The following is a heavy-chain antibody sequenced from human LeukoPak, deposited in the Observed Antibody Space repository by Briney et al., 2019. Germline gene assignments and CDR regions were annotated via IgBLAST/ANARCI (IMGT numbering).Heavy chain of an antibody. CDR2: ISGSGGCT. V-gene: IGHV3-23*01. Sequence: GGSLRLSCAASGFTFSSYAMSWVRQAPGKGLEWVSAISGSGGCTYYADSVKGRFTISRDNSKNTLYLQMNSLRAEDTAVYYCAQRVSSSSFDYWGQGTLVTVSS. J-gene: IGHJ4*02. CDR1: GFTFSSYA. D-gene: IGHD6-6*01. CDR3: AQRVSSSSFDY.